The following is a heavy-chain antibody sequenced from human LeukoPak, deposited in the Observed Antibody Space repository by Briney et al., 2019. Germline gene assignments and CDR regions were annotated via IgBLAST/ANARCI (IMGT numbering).Heavy chain of an antibody. CDR2: INPSGGST. D-gene: IGHD3-22*01. J-gene: IGHJ4*02. CDR3: ARSSLYYDSSGYYFDY. Sequence: VASVKVSCKASGYTFTSYYMHWVRQAPGQGLEWMGIINPSGGSTSYAQKFQGRDTMTRDTSTSTVYMELSSLRSEDTAVYYCARSSLYYDSSGYYFDYWGQGTLVTVSS. V-gene: IGHV1-46*01. CDR1: GYTFTSYY.